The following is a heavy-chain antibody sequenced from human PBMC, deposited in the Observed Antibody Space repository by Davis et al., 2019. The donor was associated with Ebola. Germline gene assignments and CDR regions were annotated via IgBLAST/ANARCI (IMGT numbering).Heavy chain of an antibody. CDR3: TGADYGDYGVFDY. J-gene: IGHJ4*02. CDR1: GFTFSGSA. CDR2: IRSKANSYAT. Sequence: GGSLRLSCAASGFTFSGSAMHWVRQASGKGLEWVGRIRSKANSYATAYAASVKGRFTISRDDSKNTAYLQINSLKTEDTAVYYCTGADYGDYGVFDYWGQGTLVTVSS. V-gene: IGHV3-73*01. D-gene: IGHD4-17*01.